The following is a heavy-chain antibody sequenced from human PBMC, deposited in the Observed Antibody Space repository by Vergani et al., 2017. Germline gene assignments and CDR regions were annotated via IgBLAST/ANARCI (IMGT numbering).Heavy chain of an antibody. D-gene: IGHD2-2*01. CDR3: ASAYCSSTSCYSHNWFDP. CDR2: IIPIFGTA. J-gene: IGHJ5*02. CDR1: GGTFSSYA. V-gene: IGHV1-69*12. Sequence: QVQLVQSGAEVKKPGSSVKVSCKASGGTFSSYAISWVRQAPGQGLEWMGGIIPIFGTANYAQKFQGRVTITADESTSTAYMELSSLRSEDTAVYYCASAYCSSTSCYSHNWFDPWGQGTLVTVSS.